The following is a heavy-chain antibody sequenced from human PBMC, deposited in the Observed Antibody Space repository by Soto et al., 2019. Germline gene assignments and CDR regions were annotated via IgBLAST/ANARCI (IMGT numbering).Heavy chain of an antibody. V-gene: IGHV4-59*01. D-gene: IGHD6-19*01. CDR2: SYHNGVT. Sequence: PSEILSLTCTVSGGSISGYSWSWIRQSPGKALEWIGYSYHNGVTKYNPSLKSRVTISVDTSQNQFSLKLTSVTATDTAVYYCARRSRSSSGWYFLDYWGQGTLVTVSS. J-gene: IGHJ4*02. CDR1: GGSISGYS. CDR3: ARRSRSSSGWYFLDY.